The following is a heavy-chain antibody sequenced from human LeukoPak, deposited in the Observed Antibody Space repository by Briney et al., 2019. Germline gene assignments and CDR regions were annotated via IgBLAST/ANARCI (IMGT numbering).Heavy chain of an antibody. CDR2: IFDIGSI. J-gene: IGHJ4*02. CDR1: GGSISDDS. Sequence: PSESLSPTCTVSGGSISDDSWTWIRQPPGKGLDWIGSIFDIGSITYNPSLRSRLTISVETSKNQISLKLSSVTAADTAVYFCARAASGDRYSGYAKDRYYFDRWGQGTLVTVSS. CDR3: ARAASGDRYSGYAKDRYYFDR. V-gene: IGHV4-59*01. D-gene: IGHD5-12*01.